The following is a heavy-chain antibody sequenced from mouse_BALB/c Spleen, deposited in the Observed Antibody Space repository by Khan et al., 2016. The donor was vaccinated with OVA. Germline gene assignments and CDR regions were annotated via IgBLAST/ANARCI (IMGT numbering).Heavy chain of an antibody. D-gene: IGHD1-2*01. J-gene: IGHJ2*01. CDR3: ARTARIKY. V-gene: IGHV3-2*02. Sequence: QLKESGPGLVKPSQSLSLTCTVTGYSIPSGYGWNWIRQFPGNKLEWMSYISYSGSTNYNPSPNSRTSIPRDTSKNQFFLQLNSVTTEDTATYYCARTARIKYWGQGTTLTVSS. CDR2: ISYSGST. CDR1: GYSIPSGYG.